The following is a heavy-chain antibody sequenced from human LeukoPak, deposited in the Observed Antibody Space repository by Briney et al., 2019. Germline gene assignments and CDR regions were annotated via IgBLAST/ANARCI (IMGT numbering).Heavy chain of an antibody. CDR3: ARAAAGTGDAFDI. J-gene: IGHJ3*02. Sequence: ASVKVSCKASGYTFTGYYMHWVRQAPGQGLGWMGWINPNSGGTNYAQKFQGWVTMTRDTSISTAYMELSRLRSDDTAVYYCARAAAGTGDAFDIWGQGTMVTVSS. D-gene: IGHD6-13*01. V-gene: IGHV1-2*04. CDR1: GYTFTGYY. CDR2: INPNSGGT.